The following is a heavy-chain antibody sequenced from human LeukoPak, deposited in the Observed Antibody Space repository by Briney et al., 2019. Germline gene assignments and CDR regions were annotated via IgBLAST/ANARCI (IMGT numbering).Heavy chain of an antibody. V-gene: IGHV4-61*05. D-gene: IGHD3-22*01. J-gene: IGHJ4*02. CDR2: IDFSGST. CDR1: GGSISSSSYY. Sequence: ETLSLTCTVSGGSISSSSYYWGWIRQPPGKGLEWIGSIDFSGSTKYNPSLKSRVTISIDASKNQFSLKLSSVTAADTAVYYCARASYSYDINGWVPFDYWGQGTLVTVSS. CDR3: ARASYSYDINGWVPFDY.